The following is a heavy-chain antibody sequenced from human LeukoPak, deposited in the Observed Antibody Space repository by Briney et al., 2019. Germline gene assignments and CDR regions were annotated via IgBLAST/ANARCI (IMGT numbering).Heavy chain of an antibody. CDR2: IYYSGST. CDR1: GGSISSGDYY. V-gene: IGHV4-30-4*01. J-gene: IGHJ4*02. CDR3: ARDVREVTTFDY. Sequence: PSETLSLTCTVSGGSISSGDYYWSWIRLPPGKGLEWIGYIYYSGSTYYNPSLKSRVTISVDTSKNQFSLKLSSVTAADTAVYYCARDVREVTTFDYWGQGTLVTVSS. D-gene: IGHD4-17*01.